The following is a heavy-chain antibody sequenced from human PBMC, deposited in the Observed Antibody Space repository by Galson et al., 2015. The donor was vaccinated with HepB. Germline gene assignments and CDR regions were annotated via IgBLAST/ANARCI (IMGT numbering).Heavy chain of an antibody. CDR3: ATAYSSGWYASPFDP. V-gene: IGHV1-24*01. J-gene: IGHJ5*02. D-gene: IGHD6-19*01. CDR2: FDPEDGET. Sequence: SVKVSCKVSGYTLTELSMHWVRQAPGKGLEWMGGFDPEDGETIYAQKFQGRVTMTEDTSTDTAYMELSSLRSEDTAVYYCATAYSSGWYASPFDPWGQGTLVTVSS. CDR1: GYTLTELS.